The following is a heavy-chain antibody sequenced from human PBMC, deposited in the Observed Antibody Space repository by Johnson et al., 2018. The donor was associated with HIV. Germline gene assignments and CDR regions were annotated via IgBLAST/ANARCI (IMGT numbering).Heavy chain of an antibody. CDR2: IRSKTDGGTT. V-gene: IGHV3-15*01. CDR3: ARAVPPPLGSSGWIDTFDI. J-gene: IGHJ3*02. CDR1: GFTFSNAW. D-gene: IGHD6-19*01. Sequence: VRLVESGGGLVKPGGSLRLSCAASGFTFSNAWMSWVRQAPGKGLEWVGRIRSKTDGGTTDYAAPVTGSFTISSDKANNSLYLQMNSLRAEDTAVYYCARAVPPPLGSSGWIDTFDIWGQGTMVTVSS.